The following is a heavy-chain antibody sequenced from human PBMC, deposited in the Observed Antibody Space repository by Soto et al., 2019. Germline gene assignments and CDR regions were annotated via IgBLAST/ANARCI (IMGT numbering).Heavy chain of an antibody. CDR3: ARDGIAAVATVLAF. CDR1: GGSISSGGYY. Sequence: SVTLSLTCTVSGGSISSGGYYWSWIRQHPGKGLEWIGYIYYSGSTYYNPSLKSRVTISVDTSKNQFSLKLSSVTAADPAVYYCARDGIAAVATVLAFRVQGTLVPVSS. CDR2: IYYSGST. V-gene: IGHV4-31*03. D-gene: IGHD6-13*01. J-gene: IGHJ4*02.